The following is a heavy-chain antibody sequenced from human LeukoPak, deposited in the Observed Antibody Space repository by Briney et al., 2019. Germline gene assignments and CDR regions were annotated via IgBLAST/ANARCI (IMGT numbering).Heavy chain of an antibody. CDR2: INPNSGGT. CDR1: VYTFTVYY. J-gene: IGHJ4*02. CDR3: ARDRSLSYDSSGSGDY. V-gene: IGHV1-2*02. Sequence: ASVKVSCKASVYTFTVYYMHWVRQAPGQGLEWMGWINPNSGGTNYAQKFQGRVTMTRDTSISTAYMELSRLRSDDTAVYYCARDRSLSYDSSGSGDYWGQGTLVTVSS. D-gene: IGHD3-22*01.